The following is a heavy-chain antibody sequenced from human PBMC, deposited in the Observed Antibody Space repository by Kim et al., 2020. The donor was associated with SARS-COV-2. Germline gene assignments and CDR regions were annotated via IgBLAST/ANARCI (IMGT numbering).Heavy chain of an antibody. CDR2: ISSGGSGT. Sequence: GGSLRLSCTASGFTFDTYALSWVRQAPGGGLEWVSSISSGGSGTYYVDSVKSRFTISRDNSKNTLYLYLNNLRADDTAIYYCARNIGEHCSGGNCYNAHWGQGTMVTVSS. CDR3: ARNIGEHCSGGNCYNAH. J-gene: IGHJ1*01. D-gene: IGHD2-15*01. CDR1: GFTFDTYA. V-gene: IGHV3-23*01.